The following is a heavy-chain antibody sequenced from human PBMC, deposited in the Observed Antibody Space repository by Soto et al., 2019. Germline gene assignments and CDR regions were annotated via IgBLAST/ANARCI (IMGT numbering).Heavy chain of an antibody. CDR1: GGSIISPSYY. Sequence: SETLSLTCSVSGGSIISPSYYWGWIRQPPGKGLEWIGSIYYIGNTYYNPSLKSRVTIFVDTSRNQFSLRVNSVTAADTAVYFCARIPGITNFRRDYSGPGTLVTVSS. J-gene: IGHJ4*02. V-gene: IGHV4-39*01. D-gene: IGHD1-7*01. CDR2: IYYIGNT. CDR3: ARIPGITNFRRDY.